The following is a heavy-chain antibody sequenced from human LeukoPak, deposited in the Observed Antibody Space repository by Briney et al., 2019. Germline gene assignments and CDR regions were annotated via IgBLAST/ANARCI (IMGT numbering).Heavy chain of an antibody. CDR3: ARESFYGSGYYFDD. D-gene: IGHD3-10*01. V-gene: IGHV3-30-3*01. J-gene: IGHJ4*02. Sequence: GRSLKLSCVASAFTFSRYSMHWVRQAPGKGLEWVAVISNDGTKKSYADSVKGRFTISRDNSKDTLYLQMSSLRADDTAVFYCARESFYGSGYYFDDWGQGTLVTVSS. CDR1: AFTFSRYS. CDR2: ISNDGTKK.